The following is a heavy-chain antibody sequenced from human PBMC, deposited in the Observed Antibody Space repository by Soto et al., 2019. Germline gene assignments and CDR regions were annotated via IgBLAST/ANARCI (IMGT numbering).Heavy chain of an antibody. CDR1: GGSISSSSYY. Sequence: QLQLQESGPGLVKPSETLSLTCTVSGGSISSSSYYWGWIRQPPGKGLEWIGSIYYSGSTYYNPSIKSRVTLSVDTSKKQSSLKLSSVTAADTAVYYCARHVNPWAQGAFDIWGQGTMVTVSS. D-gene: IGHD7-27*01. CDR2: IYYSGST. J-gene: IGHJ3*02. CDR3: ARHVNPWAQGAFDI. V-gene: IGHV4-39*01.